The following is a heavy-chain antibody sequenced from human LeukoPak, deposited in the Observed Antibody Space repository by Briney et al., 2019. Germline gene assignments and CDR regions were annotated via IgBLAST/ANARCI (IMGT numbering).Heavy chain of an antibody. CDR3: AIDGPTTIGVASMRWWNSMDV. V-gene: IGHV1-46*01. J-gene: IGHJ6*02. CDR2: IYPSGGST. Sequence: ASVKVSFKASGYTFTSYYLHWVRQAPAQGLEWMGIIYPSGGSTSNAHKVQGRVSMTSDTSTSTVYLELSSLRSEDTAVYYCAIDGPTTIGVASMRWWNSMDVWGQGTTLTLP. D-gene: IGHD6-19*01. CDR1: GYTFTSYY.